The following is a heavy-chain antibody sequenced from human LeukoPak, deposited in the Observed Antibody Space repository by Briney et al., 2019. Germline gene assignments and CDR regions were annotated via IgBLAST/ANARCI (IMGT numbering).Heavy chain of an antibody. Sequence: ASVKVSCKASGYTFSGYYMHWVRQAPGQGLGWMGWINPQTGDTKYAQKFQCRVTMTRDTSSSTGNMELSSLRSDDTAVYYCARKYDILTGTDNWFDPWGQGTLVTVSS. V-gene: IGHV1-2*02. D-gene: IGHD3-9*01. CDR2: INPQTGDT. CDR3: ARKYDILTGTDNWFDP. J-gene: IGHJ5*02. CDR1: GYTFSGYY.